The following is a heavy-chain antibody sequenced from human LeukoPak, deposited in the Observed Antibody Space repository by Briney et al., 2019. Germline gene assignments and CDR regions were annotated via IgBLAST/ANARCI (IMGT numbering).Heavy chain of an antibody. CDR2: ISYDGSNK. V-gene: IGHV3-30-3*01. CDR1: GFTFSSYA. Sequence: GRSLRLSCAASGFTFSSYAMHWVRQAPGKGLEWVAVISYDGSNKYYADSVKGRFTISRDNSKNTLYLQMNSLRAEDTAVYYCARDRPSIAVAALDYWGQGTLVTVSS. D-gene: IGHD6-19*01. J-gene: IGHJ4*02. CDR3: ARDRPSIAVAALDY.